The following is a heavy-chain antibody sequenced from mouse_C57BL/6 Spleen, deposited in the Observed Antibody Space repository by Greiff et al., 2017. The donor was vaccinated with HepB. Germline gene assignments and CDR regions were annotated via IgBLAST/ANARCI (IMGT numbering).Heavy chain of an antibody. CDR1: GYTFTRYT. J-gene: IGHJ2*01. Sequence: VQLQQSGAELARPGASVKMSCKASGYTFTRYTMHWVNQRPGQGLEWIGYINPSSGYTKYNQKFKDKSTLTADKSSSTAYMQLSSLTSEDSSVYYCARLEYGNYEDYWGQGTTLTVSS. CDR2: INPSSGYT. V-gene: IGHV1-4*01. CDR3: ARLEYGNYEDY. D-gene: IGHD2-10*02.